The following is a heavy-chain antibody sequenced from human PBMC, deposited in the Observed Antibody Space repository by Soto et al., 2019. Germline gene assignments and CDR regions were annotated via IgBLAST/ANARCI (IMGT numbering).Heavy chain of an antibody. CDR2: IIPIFGTA. Sequence: SVKVSCKASGGTFSSYAISWVRQAPEQGLEWMGGIIPIFGTANYAQKFQGRVTITADESTSTAYMELSSLRSEDTAVYYCARQNYYDSSGYYPPWGQGTLVTVSS. V-gene: IGHV1-69*13. CDR3: ARQNYYDSSGYYPP. J-gene: IGHJ5*02. CDR1: GGTFSSYA. D-gene: IGHD3-22*01.